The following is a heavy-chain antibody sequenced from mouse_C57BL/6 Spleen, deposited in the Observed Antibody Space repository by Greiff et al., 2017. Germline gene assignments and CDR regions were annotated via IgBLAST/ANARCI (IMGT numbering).Heavy chain of an antibody. Sequence: EVKLQESGPELVKPGASVKISCKASGYSFTGYYMHWVKQSSEKSLEWIGEINPSTGGTSYNQKFKGKATLTVDKSSSTAYMQLKSLTSEDSAVYYCARRITTVVVPDYWGQGTTLTVSS. V-gene: IGHV1-43*01. J-gene: IGHJ2*01. CDR1: GYSFTGYY. D-gene: IGHD1-1*01. CDR3: ARRITTVVVPDY. CDR2: INPSTGGT.